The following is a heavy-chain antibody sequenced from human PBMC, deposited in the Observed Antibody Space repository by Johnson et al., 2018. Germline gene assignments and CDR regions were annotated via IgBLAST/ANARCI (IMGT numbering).Heavy chain of an antibody. V-gene: IGHV3-21*04. Sequence: VQLVQSGGGLVKPGGSLRLSCAASGFIFSSYSMNWVRQAPGKGLEWVSFISSSSSYIYYADSVKGRFTISRDNSTNTLYLQMNSLRAEDTAVYYCARGGGYYYGMDVWGQGTTVTVSS. CDR3: ARGGGYYYGMDV. J-gene: IGHJ6*02. CDR1: GFIFSSYS. CDR2: ISSSSSYI.